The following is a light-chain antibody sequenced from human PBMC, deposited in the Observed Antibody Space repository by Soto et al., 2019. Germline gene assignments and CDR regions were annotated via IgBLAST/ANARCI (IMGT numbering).Light chain of an antibody. J-gene: IGKJ4*01. CDR3: QQRSNWGHT. CDR2: DAS. V-gene: IGKV3-11*01. CDR1: QSVSSY. Sequence: EIVLTQSPATLSLSPGERATLSCRAGQSVSSYLAWYQQKPGQAPRLLIYDASNRATGIPARFSGSGSGTDFTLTISSLEPEDFAVYYCQQRSNWGHTFGGGTKVEIK.